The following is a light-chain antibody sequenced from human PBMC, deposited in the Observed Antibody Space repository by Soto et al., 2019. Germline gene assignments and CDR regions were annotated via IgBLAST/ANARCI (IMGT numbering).Light chain of an antibody. Sequence: DIQMTQSPSTLSASVGDKVTITCRASQSTNTWLAWYQQKPGKAPNLLIYGASTFRSGVPSRFSGSGSGTEFTFIISSLQPDDFATYYCQQYKTYALTFGGGTKVDIK. V-gene: IGKV1-5*01. CDR3: QQYKTYALT. J-gene: IGKJ4*01. CDR1: QSTNTW. CDR2: GAS.